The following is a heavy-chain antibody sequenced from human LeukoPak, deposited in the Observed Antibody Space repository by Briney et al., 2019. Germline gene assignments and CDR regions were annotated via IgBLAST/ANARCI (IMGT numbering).Heavy chain of an antibody. CDR3: AKDPSDFWSGPPYF. J-gene: IGHJ4*02. D-gene: IGHD3-3*01. V-gene: IGHV3-23*01. CDR2: ISGSGGST. Sequence: GGSLRLSCAASGFTFSSYAMSWVRQAPGKGLEWVSAISGSGGSTYYADSVKGRFTISRDNSKNTLYLQMNSLRAEDTAVYYCAKDPSDFWSGPPYFGGQGTLVTVSS. CDR1: GFTFSSYA.